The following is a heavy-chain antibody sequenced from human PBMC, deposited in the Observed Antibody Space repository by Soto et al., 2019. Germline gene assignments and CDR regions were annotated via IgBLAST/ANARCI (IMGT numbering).Heavy chain of an antibody. V-gene: IGHV3-33*01. CDR2: IWYDGINK. CDR3: ARDYDSSGYPRYYFDY. CDR1: GFTFSNYG. D-gene: IGHD3-22*01. Sequence: QVQLVESGGGVVQPGRSLRLSCAASGFTFSNYGMHWVRQAPGKGLEWVALIWYDGINKYYADSVKGRFTISRDNSKNTLYLQMNRLRAEDTAVYYCARDYDSSGYPRYYFDYWGQGTLVTVSS. J-gene: IGHJ4*02.